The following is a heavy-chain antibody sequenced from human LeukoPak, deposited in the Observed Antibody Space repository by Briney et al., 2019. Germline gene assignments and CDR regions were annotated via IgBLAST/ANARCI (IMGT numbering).Heavy chain of an antibody. Sequence: GGSLRLSCAASGFTFSSYAMSWVRQVPGKGLEWVSVISGSGDNTYYADSVKGRFTISRDNSKNMLYLQMNSLRAEDTAIYYCAKFSPIYGDYVVDYWGQGTLVTVSS. CDR2: ISGSGDNT. CDR3: AKFSPIYGDYVVDY. CDR1: GFTFSSYA. V-gene: IGHV3-23*01. J-gene: IGHJ4*02. D-gene: IGHD4-17*01.